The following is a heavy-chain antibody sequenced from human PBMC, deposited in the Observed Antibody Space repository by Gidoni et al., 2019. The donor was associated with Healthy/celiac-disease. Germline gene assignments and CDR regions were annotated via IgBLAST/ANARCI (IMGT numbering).Heavy chain of an antibody. CDR2: IYTTGGT. J-gene: IGHJ1*01. CDR3: ARTEESSGWFGFFPH. CDR1: GGSISGGSYY. V-gene: IGHV4-61*02. D-gene: IGHD6-19*01. Sequence: QVQLQESGPGLLKPSQTLSLTCTVSGGSISGGSYYWSWIRQSAGKRLEWIGRIYTTGGTYYNPSLRSRVTMSLDTSKNQFSLELRSVTAADTAVYYCARTEESSGWFGFFPHWGQGTLVTVSS.